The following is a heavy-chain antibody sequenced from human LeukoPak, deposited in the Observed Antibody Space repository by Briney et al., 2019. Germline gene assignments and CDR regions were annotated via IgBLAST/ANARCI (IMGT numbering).Heavy chain of an antibody. D-gene: IGHD3-10*01. J-gene: IGHJ4*02. V-gene: IGHV3-48*04. CDR2: ISSSGSTI. Sequence: PGGSLRLSCAASGFTFSSHSMNWVRQAPGKGLEWVSYISSSGSTIYYADSVKGRFTISRDNAKNSLYLQMNSLRVEDTAVYYCAKLAKYFYGSETYYFFEHWGQGTPVTASS. CDR3: AKLAKYFYGSETYYFFEH. CDR1: GFTFSSHS.